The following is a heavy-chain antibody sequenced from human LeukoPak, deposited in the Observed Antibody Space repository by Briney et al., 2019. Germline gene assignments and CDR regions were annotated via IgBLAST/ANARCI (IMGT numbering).Heavy chain of an antibody. CDR1: GYTLTELS. V-gene: IGHV1-2*02. CDR2: INPNSGGT. J-gene: IGHJ3*02. Sequence: ASVKVSCKVSGYTLTELSMHWVRQAPGQGLEWMGWINPNSGGTNYAQKFQGRVTMTRDTSISTAYMELSRLRSDDTAVYYCARDLDAFDIWGQGTMVTVSS. CDR3: ARDLDAFDI.